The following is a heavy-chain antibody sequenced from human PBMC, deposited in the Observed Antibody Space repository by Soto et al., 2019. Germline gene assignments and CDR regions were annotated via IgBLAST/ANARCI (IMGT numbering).Heavy chain of an antibody. V-gene: IGHV5-51*01. D-gene: IGHD3-10*01. Sequence: GESLKISCKGPGYSFTSYWIAWVRQMLGKGLEWMGIIYPADSDTRYSPSFQGHVTISADKSISTAYLQWSSLKASDTAMYFCARRISLRYVSGSQPRNSYYFDYWGQGTLVTVSS. CDR1: GYSFTSYW. J-gene: IGHJ4*02. CDR3: ARRISLRYVSGSQPRNSYYFDY. CDR2: IYPADSDT.